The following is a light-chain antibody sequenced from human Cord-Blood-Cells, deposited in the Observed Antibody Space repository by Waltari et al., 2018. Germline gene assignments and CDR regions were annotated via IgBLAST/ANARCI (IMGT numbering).Light chain of an antibody. V-gene: IGLV2-14*01. CDR2: EVS. CDR3: SSYTSSSWV. CDR1: TSDVGGYNY. Sequence: QSALTQPASVSGSPGQSITISCTGTTSDVGGYNYVSWYQQHPGTAPKLMIYEVSNRPSGVSNRFSGSKSGNTASPTISGLQAEDEADYYCSSYTSSSWVFGGGTKLTVL. J-gene: IGLJ3*02.